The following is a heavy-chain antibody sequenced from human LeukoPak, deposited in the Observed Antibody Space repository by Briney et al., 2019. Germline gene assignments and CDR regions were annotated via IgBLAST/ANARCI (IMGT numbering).Heavy chain of an antibody. CDR1: GFTVSSSY. V-gene: IGHV3-53*01. J-gene: IGHJ4*02. CDR2: IYSGGTT. Sequence: PGGSLRLSCAASGFTVSSSYMSWVRQAPGKGLEWVSFIYSGGTTYYADSVKGRFTISRDNSKNTLYLQMNSLRAEDTAVYYCAKYYYFDWLLWPVDYWGQGTLVTVSP. CDR3: AKYYYFDWLLWPVDY. D-gene: IGHD3-9*01.